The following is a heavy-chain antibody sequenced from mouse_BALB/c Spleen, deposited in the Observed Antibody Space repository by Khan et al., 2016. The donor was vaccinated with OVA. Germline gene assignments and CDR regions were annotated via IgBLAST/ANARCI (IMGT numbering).Heavy chain of an antibody. CDR2: ISSDGDYT. CDR1: GFTFSTYA. D-gene: IGHD2-1*01. Sequence: EVQLQESGGGLVKPGGSLKLSCAASGFTFSTYAMSWVRQTPEKRLEWVATISSDGDYTYFPDNVTGRLTISRDNAKNTLCLQMTSLRSEDTAMYYCARSPYGNFAYWGQGTLVTVSA. CDR3: ARSPYGNFAY. J-gene: IGHJ3*01. V-gene: IGHV5-9-3*01.